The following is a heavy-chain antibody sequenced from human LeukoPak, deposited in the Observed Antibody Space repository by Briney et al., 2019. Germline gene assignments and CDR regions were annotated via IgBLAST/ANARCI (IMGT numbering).Heavy chain of an antibody. CDR3: AREVAAAGTSDYYYGMDV. CDR1: GYTFTSYG. J-gene: IGHJ6*02. D-gene: IGHD6-13*01. Sequence: ASVKVSCTASGYTFTSYGISWVRQAPGQGLEWMGWISAYNGNTNYAQKLQGRVTMTTDTSTSTAYMELRSLRSDDTAVYYCAREVAAAGTSDYYYGMDVWGQGTTVTVSS. V-gene: IGHV1-18*01. CDR2: ISAYNGNT.